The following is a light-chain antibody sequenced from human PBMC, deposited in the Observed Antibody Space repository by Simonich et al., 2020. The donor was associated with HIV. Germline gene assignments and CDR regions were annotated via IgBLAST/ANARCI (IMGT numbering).Light chain of an antibody. Sequence: DIQLTQSLSSLSASIGDRVTITCRASQSISNYLNLYQQKEGKSTKLLIYAASSLQSGVPSKFSGSGSGTDVTLTISSLQPEDFGTYYCQQSYSTPIAFGQGTRLEIK. V-gene: IGKV1-39*01. CDR3: QQSYSTPIA. CDR1: QSISNY. CDR2: AAS. J-gene: IGKJ5*01.